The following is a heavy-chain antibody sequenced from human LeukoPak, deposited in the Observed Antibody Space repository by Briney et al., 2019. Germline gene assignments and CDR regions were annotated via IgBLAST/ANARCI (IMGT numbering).Heavy chain of an antibody. Sequence: PGGSLRLSCAASGFIFGTYCMIWVRQAPGKGLEWISYISSSSNPIHYADSVKGRFTISRDNAKNSLYLHLSSLRVEDTAVYYCARDPGLMRAAACGDYWGQGTLVIVSS. V-gene: IGHV3-48*01. CDR2: ISSSSNPI. J-gene: IGHJ4*02. CDR3: ARDPGLMRAAACGDY. D-gene: IGHD6-13*01. CDR1: GFIFGTYC.